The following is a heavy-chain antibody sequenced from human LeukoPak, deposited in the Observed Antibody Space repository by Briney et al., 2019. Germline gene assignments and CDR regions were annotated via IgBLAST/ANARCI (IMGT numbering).Heavy chain of an antibody. CDR3: AKDLDSSGYSYYFYYGLDV. Sequence: GGSLRLSCAASGFTFSNYAIHWVRQAPGKGLEWVAVISYDGSNKYYADSVKGRFTISRDNSKNTVYMQMNSLRAEDTAVYYCAKDLDSSGYSYYFYYGLDVWGQGTTVTVSS. D-gene: IGHD3-22*01. J-gene: IGHJ6*02. CDR2: ISYDGSNK. CDR1: GFTFSNYA. V-gene: IGHV3-30-3*01.